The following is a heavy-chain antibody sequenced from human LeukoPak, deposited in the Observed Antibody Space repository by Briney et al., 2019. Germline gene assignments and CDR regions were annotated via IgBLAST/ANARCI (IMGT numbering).Heavy chain of an antibody. CDR1: GSTFSSYG. CDR3: AKVPDI. Sequence: PGGSLRLSCAASGSTFSSYGMHWVRQAPGKGLEWVAVISYDGSNKYYADSVKGRFTISRDNSKNTLYLQMNSLRAEDTAVYYCAKVPDIWGQGTLVTVSS. J-gene: IGHJ4*02. V-gene: IGHV3-30*18. CDR2: ISYDGSNK.